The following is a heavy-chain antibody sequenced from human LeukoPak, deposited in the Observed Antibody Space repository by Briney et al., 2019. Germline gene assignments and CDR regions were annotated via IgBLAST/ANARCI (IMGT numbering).Heavy chain of an antibody. D-gene: IGHD4-17*01. Sequence: GGSLRLSCVASGFTFSDYYMSWIRQAPGKGLEWISYITNSGSTTFYADSVKGRFSISRDNANNSLFLQMNSLRAEDTAVYYCARPLMTTVTFDYWGQGTLVTVSS. CDR3: ARPLMTTVTFDY. J-gene: IGHJ4*02. V-gene: IGHV3-11*04. CDR1: GFTFSDYY. CDR2: ITNSGSTT.